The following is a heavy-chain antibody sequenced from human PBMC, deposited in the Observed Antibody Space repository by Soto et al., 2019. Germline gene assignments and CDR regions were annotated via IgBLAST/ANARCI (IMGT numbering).Heavy chain of an antibody. CDR2: ISGSGGST. D-gene: IGHD2-2*02. J-gene: IGHJ5*02. V-gene: IGHV3-23*01. CDR1: GFTFSSYA. CDR3: AKGVVGVPAAIRGANWFDP. Sequence: GGSRRLSCAASGFTFSSYAMSWVRQAPGKGLEWVSAISGSGGSTYYADSVKGRFTISRDNSKNTLYLQMNSLRAEDTAVYYCAKGVVGVPAAIRGANWFDPWGQGTLVTVSS.